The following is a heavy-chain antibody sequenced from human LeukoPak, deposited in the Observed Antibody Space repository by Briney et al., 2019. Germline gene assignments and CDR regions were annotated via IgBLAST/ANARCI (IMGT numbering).Heavy chain of an antibody. J-gene: IGHJ5*02. CDR2: ISTYSGNT. V-gene: IGHV1-18*01. Sequence: ASVKVSCKASGYTFTSYGLSWVRQAPGQGLEWMGWISTYSGNTNYAQKLQGRVTMTTDTATSTAYMELRSLRSDDTAVYYCAKDRERSSCCYNWFDPWGQGTLVTVSS. D-gene: IGHD6-13*01. CDR1: GYTFTSYG. CDR3: AKDRERSSCCYNWFDP.